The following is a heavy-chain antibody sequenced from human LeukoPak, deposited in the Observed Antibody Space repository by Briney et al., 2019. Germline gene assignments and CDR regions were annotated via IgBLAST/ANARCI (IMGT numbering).Heavy chain of an antibody. CDR1: GFTFSKYL. J-gene: IGHJ4*02. D-gene: IGHD6-19*01. CDR3: ATKQWLAPPPDS. Sequence: PGGSLRLSCAASGFTFSKYLMLWVRQAPGKGLESVSRINTDGAVTTYAHSVKGRFTVSRDNADNTMFLQMDSVRDEDTAVYYCATKQWLAPPPDSWGQGTPVTVSS. CDR2: INTDGAVT. V-gene: IGHV3-74*01.